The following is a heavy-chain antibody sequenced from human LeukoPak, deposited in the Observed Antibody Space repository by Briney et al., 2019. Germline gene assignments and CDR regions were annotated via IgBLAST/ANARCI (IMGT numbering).Heavy chain of an antibody. V-gene: IGHV3-21*01. D-gene: IGHD5-12*01. CDR2: ISSSSSYI. Sequence: GGSLRLSCAASGFTFSSYSMNWVRQAPGKGLEWVSSISSSSSYIYYADSVKGRFTISRDIAKNSLYLQMNSLRAEDTAVYYCARDRPSIVATINAFDIWGQGTMVTVSS. J-gene: IGHJ3*02. CDR3: ARDRPSIVATINAFDI. CDR1: GFTFSSYS.